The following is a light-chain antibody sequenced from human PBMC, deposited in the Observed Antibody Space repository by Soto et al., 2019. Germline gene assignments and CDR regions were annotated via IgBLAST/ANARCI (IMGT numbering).Light chain of an antibody. J-gene: IGLJ1*01. V-gene: IGLV2-8*01. Sequence: QSVLTQPPSASGSPGQSVTISCTGTSSDVGDYHYVSWYQQHPGKAPKLMIYEVSKRPSGVPDRFSGSKSGNTASLTVSGLQAEDEADSSCSSYAGSLYVFGTGTKVTVL. CDR2: EVS. CDR3: SSYAGSLYV. CDR1: SSDVGDYHY.